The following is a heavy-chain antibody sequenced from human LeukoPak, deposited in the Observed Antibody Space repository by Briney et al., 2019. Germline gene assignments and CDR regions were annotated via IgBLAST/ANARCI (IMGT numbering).Heavy chain of an antibody. V-gene: IGHV1-2*02. J-gene: IGHJ4*02. Sequence: ASVKVSCKPSGYTFIDHYLHWVRQAPGQGLESMGWIDPDTGDTNYPQKFQGRLTMTRDTSSSTAYMELNRLRSDDTAVYHCARAGHNSDSGGYDFWGLGTLVTVSS. CDR1: GYTFIDHY. CDR3: ARAGHNSDSGGYDF. D-gene: IGHD3-22*01. CDR2: IDPDTGDT.